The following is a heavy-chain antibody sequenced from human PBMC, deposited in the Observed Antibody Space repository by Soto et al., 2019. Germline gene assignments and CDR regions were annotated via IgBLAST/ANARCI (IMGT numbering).Heavy chain of an antibody. V-gene: IGHV5-51*01. CDR3: ARPSLPRNFYSGMDV. Sequence: PGESLKISCKGSENTFTNHWIAWVRQMPGKDLEWLGLIYFGDSQTRYSPSFQGQVTFSVDKSISTAYLEWSSLKASDTAIYYCARPSLPRNFYSGMDVWGQGTTVT. CDR1: ENTFTNHW. J-gene: IGHJ6*02. CDR2: IYFGDSQT.